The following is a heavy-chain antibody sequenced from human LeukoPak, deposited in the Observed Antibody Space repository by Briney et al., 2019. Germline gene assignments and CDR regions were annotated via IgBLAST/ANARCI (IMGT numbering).Heavy chain of an antibody. CDR3: ARAIGKGRDY. CDR1: GFTFSSYW. Sequence: GGSLRLSCAASGFTFSSYWMTWVRQAPGKGLEWVDNIKQDGSEKSYVDTVKGRFTISRDNAKNSVYLQMNSLRAEDTAVYYCARAIGKGRDYWGQGTLVTVSS. CDR2: IKQDGSEK. V-gene: IGHV3-7*01. D-gene: IGHD1-26*01. J-gene: IGHJ4*02.